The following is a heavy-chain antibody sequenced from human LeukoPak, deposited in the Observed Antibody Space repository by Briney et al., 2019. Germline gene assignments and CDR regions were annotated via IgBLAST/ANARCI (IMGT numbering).Heavy chain of an antibody. CDR3: ARALYHTFDH. D-gene: IGHD2-2*01. J-gene: IGHJ4*02. Sequence: EASVKVSCKASGYSFTTYGISWVRQAPGQGLEWMGWISANNNNTDNVQKLQGRVTMTTDTSTSTAYMELRSLRSDDTAVYYCARALYHTFDHWGQGTLVTVSS. CDR1: GYSFTTYG. CDR2: ISANNNNT. V-gene: IGHV1-18*01.